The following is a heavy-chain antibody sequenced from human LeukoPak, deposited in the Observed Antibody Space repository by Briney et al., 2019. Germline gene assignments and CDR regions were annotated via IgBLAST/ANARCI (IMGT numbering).Heavy chain of an antibody. CDR3: ARDRHIASYFDY. CDR2: ISYGGST. V-gene: IGHV4-39*07. D-gene: IGHD6-13*01. Sequence: PSETLSLTCTVSSGSISSSYYYWGWIRQPPGKGLEWIGSISYGGSTYFNPSLKSRVTISVDTSKNQFSLKVSSVTAADTAVYYCARDRHIASYFDYWGQGTLVTVSS. CDR1: SGSISSSYYY. J-gene: IGHJ4*02.